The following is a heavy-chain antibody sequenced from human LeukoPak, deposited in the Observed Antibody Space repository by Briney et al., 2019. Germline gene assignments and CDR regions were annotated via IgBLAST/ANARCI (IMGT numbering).Heavy chain of an antibody. V-gene: IGHV3-23*01. CDR3: AKDPLYYYDSSYFDY. J-gene: IGHJ4*02. CDR2: ISGSGGST. D-gene: IGHD3-22*01. CDR1: GFTLSSYA. Sequence: PGGSLRLSCAASGFTLSSYAMSWVRQAPGKGLEWVSAISGSGGSTYYADSVKGRFTISRDNSKNTLYLQMNSLRAKDTAVYYCAKDPLYYYDSSYFDYWGQGTLVTVSS.